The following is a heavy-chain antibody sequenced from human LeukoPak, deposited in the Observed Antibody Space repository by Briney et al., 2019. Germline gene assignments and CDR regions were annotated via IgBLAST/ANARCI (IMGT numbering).Heavy chain of an antibody. CDR3: AREAAAIGFSEYYFDY. Sequence: SSVKVSYKASGGTFSSYAISWVRQAPGQGLEWMGGITPIFGTANYAQKFQGRVTITTDESTSTAYMELSSLRSEDTAVYYCAREAAAIGFSEYYFDYWGQGTLVTVSS. CDR1: GGTFSSYA. CDR2: ITPIFGTA. D-gene: IGHD2-2*02. J-gene: IGHJ4*02. V-gene: IGHV1-69*05.